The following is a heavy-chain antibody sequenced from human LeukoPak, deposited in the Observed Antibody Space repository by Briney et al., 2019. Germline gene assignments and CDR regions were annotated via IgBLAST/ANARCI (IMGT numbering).Heavy chain of an antibody. CDR1: GGSISSSSYY. CDR3: ARHLSVRPDY. J-gene: IGHJ4*02. Sequence: PSETLSLTCTVSGGSISSSSYYWGWIRQPPGKGLEWIGSIYYSGSTYYNPSLKSRVTISVDTSKNQFSLKLSSVTAADAAVYYCARHLSVRPDYWGQGTLVTVSS. CDR2: IYYSGST. D-gene: IGHD6-6*01. V-gene: IGHV4-39*01.